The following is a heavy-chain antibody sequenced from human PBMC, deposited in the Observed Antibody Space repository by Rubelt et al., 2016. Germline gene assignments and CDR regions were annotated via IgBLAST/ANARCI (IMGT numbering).Heavy chain of an antibody. CDR3: STSLDI. V-gene: IGHV3-7*01. J-gene: IGHJ3*02. CDR2: IKQDGSEK. Sequence: EVQLVESGGGLVQPGGSLRLSCAASGFTFRSYWMSWVRQAPGKGLEWVASIKQDGSEKYYVDSVKGRFTISRDNAKKLLCLQMNSLRVDDTAVYYCSTSLDIWGQGTMVTVST. CDR1: GFTFRSYW.